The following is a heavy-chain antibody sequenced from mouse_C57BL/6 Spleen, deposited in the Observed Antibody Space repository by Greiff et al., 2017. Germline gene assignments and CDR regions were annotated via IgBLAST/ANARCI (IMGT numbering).Heavy chain of an antibody. CDR2: IYPGSGNT. Sequence: VQLQQSGPELVKPGASVKISCKASGYSFTSYYIHWVKQRPGQGLEWIGWIYPGSGNTKYNEKFKGKATLTADTSSSTAYMQLSSLTSEDSAVYYCARGGYSNYGNWYFDVWGTGTTVTVSS. CDR3: ARGGYSNYGNWYFDV. D-gene: IGHD2-5*01. J-gene: IGHJ1*03. V-gene: IGHV1-66*01. CDR1: GYSFTSYY.